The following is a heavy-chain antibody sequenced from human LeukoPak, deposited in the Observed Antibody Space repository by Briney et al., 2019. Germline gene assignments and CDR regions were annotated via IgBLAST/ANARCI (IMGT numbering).Heavy chain of an antibody. CDR1: GYAFTSYY. CDR2: INPSGGST. D-gene: IGHD2-2*01. Sequence: ASVKVSRKASGYAFTSYYMHWLRQAPGQGLELMGIINPSGGSTSYAQKFQGRVTMTRDTSTSTVYMELSSLRSEDTAVYYCARDASRGYQLLLGWFDPSGQGTLVTVSS. J-gene: IGHJ5*02. V-gene: IGHV1-46*01. CDR3: ARDASRGYQLLLGWFDP.